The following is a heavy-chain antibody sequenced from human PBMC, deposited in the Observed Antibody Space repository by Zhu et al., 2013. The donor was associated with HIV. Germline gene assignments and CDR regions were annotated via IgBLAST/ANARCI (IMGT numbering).Heavy chain of an antibody. CDR1: GYTFTSYD. D-gene: IGHD2-15*01. Sequence: QVQLVQSGAEVKKPGASVKVSCKASGYTFTSYDVNWVRQVPGQGLEWMGWMNPNSGNTGYEQKFQGRVTMTRNNSISTAYMELSSLTSEDTAVYYCARAEGYCSGGTCNSWLDPWGQGTLVTVSS. CDR2: MNPNSGNT. J-gene: IGHJ5*02. CDR3: ARAEGYCSGGTCNSWLDP. V-gene: IGHV1-8*01.